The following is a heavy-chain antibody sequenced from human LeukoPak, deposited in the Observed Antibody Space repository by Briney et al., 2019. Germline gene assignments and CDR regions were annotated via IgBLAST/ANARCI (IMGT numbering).Heavy chain of an antibody. CDR1: GYTFTSYA. D-gene: IGHD3-3*01. V-gene: IGHV7-4-1*02. Sequence: ASVKVSCTASGYTFTSYAMNWVRQAPGQGLEWMGWINTNTGNPTYAQGFTGRFVFSLDTSVSTAYLQISSLKAEDTAVYYCARDGDGLRFLEWLLYPPKPSDAFDIWGQGTMVTVSS. CDR2: INTNTGNP. CDR3: ARDGDGLRFLEWLLYPPKPSDAFDI. J-gene: IGHJ3*02.